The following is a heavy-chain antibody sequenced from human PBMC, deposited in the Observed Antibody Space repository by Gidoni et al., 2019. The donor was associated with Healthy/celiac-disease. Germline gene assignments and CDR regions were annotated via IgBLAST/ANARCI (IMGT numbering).Heavy chain of an antibody. CDR1: GSSISSGCYY. CDR3: AIDQDMDTAMVYAFDI. D-gene: IGHD5-18*01. CDR2: IYYSGST. V-gene: IGHV4-31*03. J-gene: IGHJ3*02. Sequence: QVQLHESGPGPAYPSQTLSLTCTVPGSSISSGCYYWSWIRQHPGKGLEWIGYIYYSGSTYYNPSLKRRVTISVDTSKNQFSLKLSSVTAADAAVYYCAIDQDMDTAMVYAFDIWGQGTMVTVSS.